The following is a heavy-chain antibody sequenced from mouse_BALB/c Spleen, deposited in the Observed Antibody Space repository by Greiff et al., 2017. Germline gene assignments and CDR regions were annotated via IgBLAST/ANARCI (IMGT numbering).Heavy chain of an antibody. CDR3: ASGNYAMDY. V-gene: IGHV5-12-1*01. CDR2: ISSGGGST. CDR1: GFAFSSYD. J-gene: IGHJ4*01. Sequence: EVHLVESGGGLVKPGGSLKLSCAASGFAFSSYDMSWVRQTPEKRLEWVAYISSGGGSTYYPDTVKGRFTISRDNAKNTLYLQMSSLKSEDTAMYYCASGNYAMDYWGQGTSVTVSS. D-gene: IGHD1-1*02.